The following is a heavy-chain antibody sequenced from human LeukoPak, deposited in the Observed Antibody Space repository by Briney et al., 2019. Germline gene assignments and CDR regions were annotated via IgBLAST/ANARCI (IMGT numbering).Heavy chain of an antibody. V-gene: IGHV3-23*01. J-gene: IGHJ4*02. Sequence: GGSLRLSCAAFGFTFSSYTMSWVRQVPGKGLEWVSTITTSDGNTYYADSVKGRFTVSRDNSKNTLFLQMNSLKAEDTAVYYCAKDGGLWVSAHWGDSWGRGTLVTVSS. D-gene: IGHD7-27*01. CDR3: AKDGGLWVSAHWGDS. CDR2: ITTSDGNT. CDR1: GFTFSSYT.